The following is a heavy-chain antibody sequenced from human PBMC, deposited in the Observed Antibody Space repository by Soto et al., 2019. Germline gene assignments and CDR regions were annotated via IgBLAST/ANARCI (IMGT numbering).Heavy chain of an antibody. J-gene: IGHJ4*02. Sequence: QVQLVESGGGVVQPGRSLRLSCAAAGFTFSTYGIHWVGQAPGKGLEWVAVIWHDGSNKYYADSVKGRFTISRDNSKNTLYLEMNSLRAEDTAVYYCARAVGPFDYWGQGTLVTVSS. CDR1: GFTFSTYG. D-gene: IGHD1-26*01. V-gene: IGHV3-33*01. CDR3: ARAVGPFDY. CDR2: IWHDGSNK.